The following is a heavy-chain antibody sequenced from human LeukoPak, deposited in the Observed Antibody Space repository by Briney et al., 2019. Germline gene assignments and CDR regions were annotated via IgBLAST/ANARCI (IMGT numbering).Heavy chain of an antibody. CDR3: AKDPELRYFDWSPFYYFDY. D-gene: IGHD3-9*01. V-gene: IGHV3-23*01. Sequence: GASLRLSCAASGFTFSSYAMSWVRQAPGKGLEWVSVISGSGGSTYYADSVKGRFTISRDNSKNTLYLQMNSLRAEDTAVYYCAKDPELRYFDWSPFYYFDYWGQGTLVTVSS. J-gene: IGHJ4*02. CDR1: GFTFSSYA. CDR2: ISGSGGST.